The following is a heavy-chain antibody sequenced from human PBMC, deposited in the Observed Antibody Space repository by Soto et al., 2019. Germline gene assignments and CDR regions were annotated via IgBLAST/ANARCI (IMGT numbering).Heavy chain of an antibody. CDR2: IKQDGSEK. CDR3: ARYKDDFWSGYHYYFDY. Sequence: LRLSFAASGFTFSSYWMSWVRQAPGKGLEWVANIKQDGSEKYYVDSVKGRFTISRDNAKNSLYLQMNSLRAEDTAVYYCARYKDDFWSGYHYYFDYWGQGTPVTVSS. CDR1: GFTFSSYW. D-gene: IGHD3-3*01. J-gene: IGHJ4*02. V-gene: IGHV3-7*03.